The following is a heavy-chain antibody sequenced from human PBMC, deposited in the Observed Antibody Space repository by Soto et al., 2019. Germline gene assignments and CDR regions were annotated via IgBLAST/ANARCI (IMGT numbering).Heavy chain of an antibody. CDR2: IVVGSGNT. J-gene: IGHJ4*02. CDR3: AAYTIVGATDDFDY. Sequence: SVKVSCKASGFTFISSAVHWVRQARGQRLEWMGWIVVGSGNTNYAQKFQERVTITRDMSTSTAYMELSSLRSEDTAVYYCAAYTIVGATDDFDYWGQGTLVTVSS. V-gene: IGHV1-58*01. CDR1: GFTFISSA. D-gene: IGHD1-26*01.